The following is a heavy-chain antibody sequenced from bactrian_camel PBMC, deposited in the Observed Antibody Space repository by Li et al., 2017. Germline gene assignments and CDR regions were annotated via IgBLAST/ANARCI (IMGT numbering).Heavy chain of an antibody. D-gene: IGHD2*01. J-gene: IGHJ4*01. CDR1: GYLDSSYC. V-gene: IGHV3S53*01. Sequence: HVQLVESGGGSVQAGGSLKLSCVASGYLDSSYCMGWFRQVPGKQREDVAIVDDDGDPTYAPSVRGRFTISKDNAKMTLFLEMNNLKPEDTAMYYCAADLTLPCVHKMVARVADYWGQGTQVTVS. CDR2: VDDDGDP. CDR3: AADLTLPCVHKMVARVADY.